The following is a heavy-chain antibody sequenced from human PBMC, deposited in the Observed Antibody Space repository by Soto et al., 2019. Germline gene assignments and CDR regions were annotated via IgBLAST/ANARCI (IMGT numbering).Heavy chain of an antibody. CDR2: ISSSSSYI. CDR3: ANEMIMITFGGVIVHRAFDY. J-gene: IGHJ4*02. CDR1: GFTFSSYT. V-gene: IGHV3-21*01. D-gene: IGHD3-16*02. Sequence: GGSLRLSCAASGFTFSSYTMNWVRQAPGKGLEWASSISSSSSYIFYADSVKGRFTISRDNAKNSLYLQMSSLRAEDTAVYYCANEMIMITFGGVIVHRAFDYWGQGTLVTVSS.